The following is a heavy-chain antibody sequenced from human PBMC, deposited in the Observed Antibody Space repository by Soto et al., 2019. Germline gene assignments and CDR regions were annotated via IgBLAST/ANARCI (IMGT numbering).Heavy chain of an antibody. CDR3: ARVRYSAYGGYYFDY. D-gene: IGHD5-12*01. V-gene: IGHV3-48*03. CDR1: GFTFSSYE. CDR2: ISGSGSAI. J-gene: IGHJ4*02. Sequence: AGGSLRLSCAASGFTFSSYEMNWVRQAPGKGLEWFSYISGSGSAIYYADSVKGRFTISRDNAKNSLYLQMNSLRAEDTAVYYCARVRYSAYGGYYFDYWGQGTRVTSPQ.